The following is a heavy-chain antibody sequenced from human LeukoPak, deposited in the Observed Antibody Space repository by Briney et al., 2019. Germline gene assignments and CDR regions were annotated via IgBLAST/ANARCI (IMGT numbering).Heavy chain of an antibody. J-gene: IGHJ4*02. CDR1: GYTLTSYG. D-gene: IGHD1-26*01. V-gene: IGHV1-18*01. Sequence: ASVKVSCKASGYTLTSYGISWVRQAPGQGLEWMGWISAYNGNTNYAQKLQGRVTMTTGTSTSTAYMELRSLRSDDTAVYYCARVGVFEGADKKYYFDYWGQGTLVTVSS. CDR2: ISAYNGNT. CDR3: ARVGVFEGADKKYYFDY.